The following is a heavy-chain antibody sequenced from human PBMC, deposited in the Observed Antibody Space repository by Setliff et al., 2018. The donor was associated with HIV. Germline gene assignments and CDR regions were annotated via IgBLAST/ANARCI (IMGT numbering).Heavy chain of an antibody. V-gene: IGHV4-31*03. J-gene: IGHJ4*02. Sequence: SETLSLTCNVSGASFSSGGYYWSWIRQHPGKGLEWIGYMSYSGSTFYKSSLKSRVTMSIDTSKNQFSLMLSSVTAADTAVYYCARSISSGWYYGYFDYWGQGTLVTVSS. CDR1: GASFSSGGYY. CDR3: ARSISSGWYYGYFDY. D-gene: IGHD6-19*01. CDR2: MSYSGST.